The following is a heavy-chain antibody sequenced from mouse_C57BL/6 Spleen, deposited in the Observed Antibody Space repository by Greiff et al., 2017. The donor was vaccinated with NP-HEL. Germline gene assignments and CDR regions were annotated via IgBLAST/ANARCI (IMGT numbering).Heavy chain of an antibody. V-gene: IGHV1-69*01. CDR2: IDPSDSYT. D-gene: IGHD1-1*01. CDR3: ARHGSSYGDY. Sequence: QVQLKQPGAELVMPGASVKLSCKASGYTFTSYWMHWVKQRPGQGLEWIGEIDPSDSYTNYNQKFKGKSTLTVDKSSSTAYMQLSSLTSEDSAVYYCARHGSSYGDYWGQGTTLTVSS. J-gene: IGHJ2*01. CDR1: GYTFTSYW.